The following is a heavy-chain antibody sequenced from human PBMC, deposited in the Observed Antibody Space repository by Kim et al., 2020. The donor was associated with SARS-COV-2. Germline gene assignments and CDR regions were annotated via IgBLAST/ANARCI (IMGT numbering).Heavy chain of an antibody. CDR3: ARDLDDFWESEGYYFDY. CDR1: GFTFSSYS. V-gene: IGHV3-21*01. CDR2: ISSSSSYI. D-gene: IGHD3-3*01. Sequence: GGSLRLSCAASGFTFSSYSMNWVRQAPGKGLEWVSSISSSSSYIYYADSVKGRFTISRDNAKNSLYLQMNSLRAEDTAVYYCARDLDDFWESEGYYFDYWGQGTLVTVSS. J-gene: IGHJ4*02.